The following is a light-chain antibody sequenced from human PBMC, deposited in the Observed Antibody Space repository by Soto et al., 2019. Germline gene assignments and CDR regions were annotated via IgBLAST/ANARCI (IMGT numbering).Light chain of an antibody. CDR3: QQRSNGNPWR. J-gene: IGKJ1*01. Sequence: EIVVKCYTTTLSLSPGYRPTLSGRASQSVSSYLAWYQQKPGQAPRLLIYDASNRATGIPARFSGSGSGTDFTLTISSLEPEDFAVYYCQQRSNGNPWRFGQVAKVDIK. V-gene: IGKV3-11*01. CDR1: QSVSSY. CDR2: DAS.